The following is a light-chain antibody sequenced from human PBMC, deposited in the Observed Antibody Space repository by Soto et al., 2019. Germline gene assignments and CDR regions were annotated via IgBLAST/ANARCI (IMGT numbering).Light chain of an antibody. CDR1: QGISSY. V-gene: IGKV1-9*01. Sequence: DIQLTQSPSFLSASVGERVSMTFRASQGISSYLAWYQQKPGKAPKLLIYAASSLQSGVPSRFSGSGSGTDFTLTISSLQPGDSATYYCQQYNSFPYTFGQGTKVDIK. J-gene: IGKJ2*01. CDR3: QQYNSFPYT. CDR2: AAS.